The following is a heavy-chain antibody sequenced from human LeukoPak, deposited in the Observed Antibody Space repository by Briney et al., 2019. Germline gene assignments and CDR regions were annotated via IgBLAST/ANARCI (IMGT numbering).Heavy chain of an antibody. V-gene: IGHV4-30-2*01. J-gene: IGHJ4*02. Sequence: SQTLSLTCTVFGGSISSGGYYWSWIRQPPGKGLEWIGYIYHSGSTYYNPSLKSRVTISVDRSKNQFSLKLSSVTAADTAVYYCARGGWELHYFDYWGQGTLVTVSS. CDR3: ARGGWELHYFDY. CDR1: GGSISSGGYY. CDR2: IYHSGST. D-gene: IGHD1-26*01.